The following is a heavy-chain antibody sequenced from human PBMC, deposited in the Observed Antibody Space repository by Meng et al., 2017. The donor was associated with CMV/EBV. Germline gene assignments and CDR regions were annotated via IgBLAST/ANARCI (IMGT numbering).Heavy chain of an antibody. D-gene: IGHD6-6*01. J-gene: IGHJ4*02. CDR1: GYIFTDYY. CDR3: ARVREYSSSSEFDY. Sequence: ASVKVSCKASGYIFTDYYIHWVRQAPGQGLEWMGRINPDGGGTNYAHKFQGRVTMTRDTSIRTAYMELSRLRSDDTAVYYCARVREYSSSSEFDYWGQGTLVTVSS. V-gene: IGHV1-2*07. CDR2: INPDGGGT.